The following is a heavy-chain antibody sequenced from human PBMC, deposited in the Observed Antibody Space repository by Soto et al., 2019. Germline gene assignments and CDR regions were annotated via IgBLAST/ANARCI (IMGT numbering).Heavy chain of an antibody. J-gene: IGHJ6*02. Sequence: QVQLVQSGAEVKKPGSSVKVSCKASGGTFSSYAISWVRQAPGQGLEWMGGIIPIFGTANYAQKFQGRVKITADESTSTAYMELSSLRSEDTAVYYCASATWIQLPQSYGMDVWGQGTTVTVSS. CDR3: ASATWIQLPQSYGMDV. V-gene: IGHV1-69*01. D-gene: IGHD5-18*01. CDR1: GGTFSSYA. CDR2: IIPIFGTA.